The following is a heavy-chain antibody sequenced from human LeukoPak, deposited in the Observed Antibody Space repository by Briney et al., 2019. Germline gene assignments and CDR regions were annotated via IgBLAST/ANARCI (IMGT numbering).Heavy chain of an antibody. J-gene: IGHJ3*02. D-gene: IGHD3/OR15-3a*01. CDR3: ARDLTRGLVMIDAFDI. CDR1: GFTFSGYY. CDR2: ISSSGSTI. V-gene: IGHV3-11*01. Sequence: GGSLRLSCAASGFTFSGYYMSWIRQAPGKGLEWVSYISSSGSTIYYADSVKGRFTISRDNAKNSLYLQMNSLRAEDTAVYYCARDLTRGLVMIDAFDIWGQGTMVTVSS.